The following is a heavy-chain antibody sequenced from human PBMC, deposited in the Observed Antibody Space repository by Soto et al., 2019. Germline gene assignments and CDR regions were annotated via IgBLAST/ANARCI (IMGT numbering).Heavy chain of an antibody. CDR3: ARAYIYHVSGGYYSGSFDY. D-gene: IGHD3-22*01. V-gene: IGHV1-3*01. Sequence: QVQLVQSGAEVKKPGASVRVSCKASGFTFTTFNMHWVRQAPGQGLEWMGRINAGNGDTKHSQKFQGRVAITRDTSATTAYMDLSSLRSEDTAVYYCARAYIYHVSGGYYSGSFDYWGQGTLVTVSS. CDR2: INAGNGDT. CDR1: GFTFTTFN. J-gene: IGHJ4*02.